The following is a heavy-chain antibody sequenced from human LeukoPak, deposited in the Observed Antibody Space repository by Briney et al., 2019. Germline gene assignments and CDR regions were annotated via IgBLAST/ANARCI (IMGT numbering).Heavy chain of an antibody. Sequence: ASVKVSCKASGYTFTGYYMHWVRQAPGQGLEWMGWINPNSGGTNYAQEFQGRVTMTRDTSISTAYMELSRLRSDDTAVYYCARAGDYYYYYMDVWGKGTTVTVSS. D-gene: IGHD4-17*01. V-gene: IGHV1-2*02. CDR1: GYTFTGYY. CDR2: INPNSGGT. CDR3: ARAGDYYYYYMDV. J-gene: IGHJ6*03.